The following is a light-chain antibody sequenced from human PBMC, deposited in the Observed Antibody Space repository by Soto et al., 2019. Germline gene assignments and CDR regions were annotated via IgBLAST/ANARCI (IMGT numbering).Light chain of an antibody. V-gene: IGLV1-44*01. Sequence: QSVLTQPPSASGTPGPRVTISCSGSSSNIGSHTVNWYQQLPGTAPRLLIYNTYYRPSGVPDRFSGSKSGTSASLAISGLQSEDEADYYCAAWDDSLNGVVFGGGTQLTV. CDR3: AAWDDSLNGVV. CDR2: NTY. CDR1: SSNIGSHT. J-gene: IGLJ3*02.